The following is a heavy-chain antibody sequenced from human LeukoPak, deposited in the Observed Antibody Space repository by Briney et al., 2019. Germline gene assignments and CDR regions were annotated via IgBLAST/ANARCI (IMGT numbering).Heavy chain of an antibody. V-gene: IGHV1-18*01. CDR2: ISPSDGNT. Sequence: GASVKVSCKASGYTFTTYAINWVRQAPGQGLEWMGWISPSDGNTNYAQRLQGRVTMTADTSTSTDYMELRSLRSDDTAVYYCARVLTVTTVDLWGQGTLLTVSS. D-gene: IGHD4-17*01. CDR3: ARVLTVTTVDL. J-gene: IGHJ5*02. CDR1: GYTFTTYA.